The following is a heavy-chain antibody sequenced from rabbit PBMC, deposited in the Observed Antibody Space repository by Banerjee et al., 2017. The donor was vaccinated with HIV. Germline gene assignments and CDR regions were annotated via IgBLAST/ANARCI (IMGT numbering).Heavy chain of an antibody. CDR2: IDTGSSGST. Sequence: QEQLVESGGGLVQPEGSLTLTCTASGFSFSSGYDMSWVRQAPGKGLEWIGYIDTGSSGSTYYASWVKGRFTISKTSSTTVTLQMTSLTAADTATYFCTRNLALWGQGTLVTVS. D-gene: IGHD3-3*01. V-gene: IGHV1S45*01. CDR1: GFSFSSGYD. CDR3: TRNLAL. J-gene: IGHJ3*01.